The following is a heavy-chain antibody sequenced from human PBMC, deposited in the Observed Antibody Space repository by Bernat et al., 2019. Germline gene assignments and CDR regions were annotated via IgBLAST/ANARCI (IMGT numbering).Heavy chain of an antibody. CDR2: IYSGGYT. J-gene: IGHJ4*02. Sequence: EMQLVESGGGLIQPGGSLRLSCAASGFTVSSNYMSWVRQTPGKGLEWVSIIYSGGYTYYADSVNGRFTISRDISKNTLYLQMNRLGDEDTAVYCCAGGGNGLLYYFECWGQGTLVTVSS. CDR3: AGGGNGLLYYFEC. CDR1: GFTVSSNY. D-gene: IGHD3-10*01. V-gene: IGHV3-53*01.